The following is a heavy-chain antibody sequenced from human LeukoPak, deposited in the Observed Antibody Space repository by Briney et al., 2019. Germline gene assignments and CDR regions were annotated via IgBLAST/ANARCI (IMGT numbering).Heavy chain of an antibody. D-gene: IGHD3-10*01. CDR2: MNPNSGNT. CDR1: GYTFTSYD. Sequence: ASVKVSCKASGYTFTSYDINWVRQATGQGLEWMGWMNPNSGNTAFTQKFQGRVTITRNISVSTAYMELISLRSEDTAVYYCATFPRGRAFDVWGQGTMVTVSS. CDR3: ATFPRGRAFDV. V-gene: IGHV1-8*01. J-gene: IGHJ3*01.